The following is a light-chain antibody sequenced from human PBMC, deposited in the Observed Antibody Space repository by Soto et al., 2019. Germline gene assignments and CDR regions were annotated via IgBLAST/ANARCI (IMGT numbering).Light chain of an antibody. CDR3: CSYAGSYTYV. CDR1: SSDVGGYKY. Sequence: QSVLTQPRSVSGSPGQSVTISCTGTSSDVGGYKYVSWYQQHPGKAPKLMIYDVSYRPSGVPDCFSGSKSGNTASLTISGLQAEDEADYYCCSYAGSYTYVFGTGTKLTVL. CDR2: DVS. V-gene: IGLV2-11*01. J-gene: IGLJ1*01.